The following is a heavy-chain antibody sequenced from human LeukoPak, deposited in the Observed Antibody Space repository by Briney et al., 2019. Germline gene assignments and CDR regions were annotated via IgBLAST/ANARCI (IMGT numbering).Heavy chain of an antibody. D-gene: IGHD1-26*01. Sequence: GESLKLSCQGSGYSFTSSWIGWVRQMPGKGLEWMGIIYPGDSDTRYSPSFQGQVTISADKSISTAYLQWSSLKASDTAMYYCARFSVGGTYYPNYWGQGTLVSVSS. V-gene: IGHV5-51*01. CDR1: GYSFTSSW. CDR3: ARFSVGGTYYPNY. J-gene: IGHJ4*02. CDR2: IYPGDSDT.